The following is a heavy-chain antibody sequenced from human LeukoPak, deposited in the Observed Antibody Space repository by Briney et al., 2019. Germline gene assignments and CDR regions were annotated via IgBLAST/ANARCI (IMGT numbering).Heavy chain of an antibody. CDR2: IFHSGTT. CDR3: ARGGYYYLDV. CDR1: GGSISPYY. V-gene: IGHV4-59*01. Sequence: PSETLSLTCTMSGGSISPYYWSWIRQPPGKGLEWIAYIFHSGTTKYNPSLKSRVAISLDTPKSQLSLKLHSVTAADTAVYYCARGGYYYLDVWGGGTTVTVSS. J-gene: IGHJ6*03.